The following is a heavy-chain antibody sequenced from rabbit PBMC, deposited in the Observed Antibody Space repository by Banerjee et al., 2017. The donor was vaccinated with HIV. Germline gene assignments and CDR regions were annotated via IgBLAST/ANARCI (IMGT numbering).Heavy chain of an antibody. CDR3: ARWAGIIYDSWLDL. D-gene: IGHD8-1*01. Sequence: QSLEESGGDLVKPGASLTLTCKASGFSFSSGYDMCWVRQAPGKGLEWIACITTSSSGSTYYANWAKGRFTISKTSSTTVTLRMTSLTAADTATYFCARWAGIIYDSWLDLWGPGTLVTVS. CDR2: ITTSSSGST. V-gene: IGHV1S40*01. CDR1: GFSFSSGYD. J-gene: IGHJ5*01.